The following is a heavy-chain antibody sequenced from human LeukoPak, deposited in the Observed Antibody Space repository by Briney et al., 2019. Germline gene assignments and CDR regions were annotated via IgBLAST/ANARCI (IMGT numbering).Heavy chain of an antibody. V-gene: IGHV4-39*01. CDR2: IYYSGST. CDR1: GGSISSSSYY. CDR3: ASEDAFDI. Sequence: SETLSLTCTVSGGSISSSSYYWGWIRQPPGKGLEWIGSIYYSGSTYYNPSLKSRVTISVDTSKNQFSLKLSSVTAADTAVYYCASEDAFDIWGQGTMVTVSS. J-gene: IGHJ3*02.